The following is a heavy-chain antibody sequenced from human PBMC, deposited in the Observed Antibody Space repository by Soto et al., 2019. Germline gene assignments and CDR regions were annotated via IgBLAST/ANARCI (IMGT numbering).Heavy chain of an antibody. CDR2: ISWNSGSI. V-gene: IGHV3-9*01. CDR1: GFTFDDYA. Sequence: GGSLRLSCAASGFTFDDYAMHWVRQAPGKGLEWVSGISWNSGSIGYADSVKGRFTISRDNAKNSLYLQMNSLRAEDTALYYCAKDKERYSSGWAPSVWGQGTLVTVSS. J-gene: IGHJ4*02. CDR3: AKDKERYSSGWAPSV. D-gene: IGHD6-19*01.